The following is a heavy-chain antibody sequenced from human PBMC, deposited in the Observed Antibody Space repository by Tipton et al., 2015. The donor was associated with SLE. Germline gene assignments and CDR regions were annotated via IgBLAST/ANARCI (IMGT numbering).Heavy chain of an antibody. V-gene: IGHV4-31*03. CDR2: IYYSGGT. J-gene: IGHJ4*02. D-gene: IGHD6-6*01. CDR1: GGSISSGGYY. CDR3: ARGQSLTSITPRLYFDY. Sequence: LRLSCTVSGGSISSGGYYWSWIRQHPGKGLEWIAYIYYSGGTNYSPSLKSRLTISADRSKNEFSLMLSSVTAADTAVYYCARGQSLTSITPRLYFDYWGQGTPVTVSS.